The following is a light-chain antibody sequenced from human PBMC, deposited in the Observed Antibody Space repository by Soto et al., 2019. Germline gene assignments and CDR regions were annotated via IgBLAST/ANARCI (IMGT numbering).Light chain of an antibody. CDR1: NVGSKS. CDR2: DDS. J-gene: IGLJ1*01. CDR3: QVWDTSSDQGV. Sequence: SYELTQPPSVSVAPGQTATVTCGGNNVGSKSVHWYQQKPGQAPLLVVYDDSDRPSGIPERFSGSNSGNTATLTISRVEAGDEADYYCQVWDTSSDQGVFGTGTKLTVL. V-gene: IGLV3-21*02.